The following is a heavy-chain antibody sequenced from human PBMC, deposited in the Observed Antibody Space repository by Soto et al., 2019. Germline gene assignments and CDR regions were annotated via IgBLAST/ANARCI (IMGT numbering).Heavy chain of an antibody. J-gene: IGHJ3*02. CDR2: IDPSDSYT. CDR1: GYSFTSYW. D-gene: IGHD3-22*01. CDR3: ASRYYYDSSGYYSGDAFDI. V-gene: IGHV5-10-1*01. Sequence: GESLKISCNGSGYSFTSYWISWVRQMPGKGLEWMGRIDPSDSYTNYSTSFQGHVTISADKSISTAYLQWSSLKASDTAMYYCASRYYYDSSGYYSGDAFDIWGQGTMVTVSS.